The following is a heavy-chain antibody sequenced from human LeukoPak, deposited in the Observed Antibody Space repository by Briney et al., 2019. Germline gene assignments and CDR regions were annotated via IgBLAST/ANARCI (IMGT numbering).Heavy chain of an antibody. Sequence: GASVKVSCKASGYTVTTYGISWVRQAPGQGLEWMGWISTSSGNTNYAQRLQGRVTMTTDTSTSTAYMELRSLGSDDTAVYYCARDVNWDLDHWGQGTLVTVSS. D-gene: IGHD7-27*01. CDR2: ISTSSGNT. CDR1: GYTVTTYG. J-gene: IGHJ5*02. CDR3: ARDVNWDLDH. V-gene: IGHV1-18*01.